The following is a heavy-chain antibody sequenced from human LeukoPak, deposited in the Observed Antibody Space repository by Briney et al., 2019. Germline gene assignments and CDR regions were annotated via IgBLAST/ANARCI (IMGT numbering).Heavy chain of an antibody. V-gene: IGHV1-2*02. Sequence: ASVKVSCKASGYTFTGYYMHWVRQAPGQGLEWMGWINPNSGGTNYAQKFQGRVTMTRDTSISTAYMELSRLRSDDTAVYYCARADWELLNSFGDYWGQGTLVTVSS. CDR2: INPNSGGT. D-gene: IGHD1-26*01. CDR1: GYTFTGYY. J-gene: IGHJ4*02. CDR3: ARADWELLNSFGDY.